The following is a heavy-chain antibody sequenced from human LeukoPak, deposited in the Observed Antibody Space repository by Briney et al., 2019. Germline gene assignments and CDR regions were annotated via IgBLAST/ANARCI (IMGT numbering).Heavy chain of an antibody. V-gene: IGHV3-48*01. D-gene: IGHD3-9*01. CDR2: ISSSTSTI. J-gene: IGHJ4*02. CDR3: ARDWGRTGYYADF. CDR1: GFTFINYG. Sequence: GGSLRLSCAASGFTFINYGMNWVRQAPGKGLEWVSYISSSTSTIYYADSVKGRFTISRDNGKNSLYLQMNSLRAEDTAVYYCARDWGRTGYYADFWGQGTLVTVSS.